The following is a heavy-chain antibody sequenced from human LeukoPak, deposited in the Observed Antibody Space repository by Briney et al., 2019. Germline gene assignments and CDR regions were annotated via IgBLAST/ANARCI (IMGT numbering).Heavy chain of an antibody. CDR3: ARVGIYGDLFDY. CDR1: GGSISSYY. J-gene: IGHJ4*02. V-gene: IGHV4-59*01. Sequence: SETLSLTCTVSGGSISSYYWSWIRQPPGKELEWIGYIYYSGSTNYNPSLKSRVTISVDTSKNQLSLKLSSVTAADTAVYYCARVGIYGDLFDYWGQGTLVTVSS. CDR2: IYYSGST. D-gene: IGHD4-17*01.